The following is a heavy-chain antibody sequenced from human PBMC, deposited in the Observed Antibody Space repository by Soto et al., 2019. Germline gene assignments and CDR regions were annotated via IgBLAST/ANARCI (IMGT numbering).Heavy chain of an antibody. CDR1: GGSSSSYY. Sequence: SEPLSVTRTVSGGSSSSYYWSCIRQPPGKGLEWIGYIYYSGSTNYNPSLKSRVTISVDTSKNQFSLKLSSVTAADTAVYYCARAQAGGVYYDSSGYTIPDYWGHGTVVTVSS. D-gene: IGHD3-22*01. V-gene: IGHV4-59*01. J-gene: IGHJ4*01. CDR2: IYYSGST. CDR3: ARAQAGGVYYDSSGYTIPDY.